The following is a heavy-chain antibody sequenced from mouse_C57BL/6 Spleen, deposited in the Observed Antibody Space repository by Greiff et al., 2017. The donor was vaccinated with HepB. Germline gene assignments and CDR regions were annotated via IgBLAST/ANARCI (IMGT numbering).Heavy chain of an antibody. J-gene: IGHJ4*01. CDR1: GYTFTDYE. CDR2: IDPETGGT. D-gene: IGHD2-4*01. Sequence: QVQLQQSGAELVRPGASVTLSCKASGYTFTDYEMHWVKQTPVHGLEWIGAIDPETGGTAYNQKFKGKAILTADKSSSTAYMELRSLTSEDSAVYYCTRRDDYDVDYARDYWGQGTSVTVSS. V-gene: IGHV1-15*01. CDR3: TRRDDYDVDYARDY.